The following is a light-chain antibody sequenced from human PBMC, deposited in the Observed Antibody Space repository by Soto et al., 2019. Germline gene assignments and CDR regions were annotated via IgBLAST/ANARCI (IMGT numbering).Light chain of an antibody. CDR2: DVS. J-gene: IGLJ1*01. CDR1: SSDVGGYNY. V-gene: IGLV2-14*03. Sequence: QSVLTQPASVSGSPGQSITISCTGTSSDVGGYNYVSWYRQHPGKAPKLMISDVSNRPSGVSNRFSGSKSGNTASLTISGLQAEDEADYFCSSYTSSSTPYVFGTGTKVTVL. CDR3: SSYTSSSTPYV.